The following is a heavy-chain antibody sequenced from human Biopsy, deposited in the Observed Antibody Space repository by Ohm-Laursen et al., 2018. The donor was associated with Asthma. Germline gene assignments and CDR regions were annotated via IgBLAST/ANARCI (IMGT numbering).Heavy chain of an antibody. CDR1: GGSISVSNW. CDR2: IYHLGNA. J-gene: IGHJ4*02. D-gene: IGHD3-22*01. Sequence: SDTLSLTCDVSGGSISVSNWRSWVRQPPGRGLEWIGQIYHLGNANYNPSLKRRVTMSVDKSKNQFSLKLTSVTAADTAVYFCARRWRSYDSSNYYLDQWGQGTLVTVSS. CDR3: ARRWRSYDSSNYYLDQ. V-gene: IGHV4-4*02.